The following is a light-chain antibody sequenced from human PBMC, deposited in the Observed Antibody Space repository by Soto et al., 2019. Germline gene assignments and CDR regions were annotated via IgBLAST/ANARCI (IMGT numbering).Light chain of an antibody. CDR3: QQYGSSPPT. V-gene: IGKV3-20*01. CDR2: GAS. CDR1: QSISSSY. Sequence: EIVLTQSPGTLSLSRGERATLSCRASQSISSSYLAWYQQKPGQAPRLLIYGASSRATGIPDRFSGSGSGTDFTLIISRLEPEDFAVYYCQQYGSSPPTFGQGTKVDTK. J-gene: IGKJ1*01.